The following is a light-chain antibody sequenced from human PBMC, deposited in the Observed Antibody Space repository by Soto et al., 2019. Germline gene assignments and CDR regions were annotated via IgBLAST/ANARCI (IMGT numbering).Light chain of an antibody. CDR2: DVV. J-gene: IGLJ1*01. Sequence: QSVLTQPPSASGSPGQSVTISCTGTSSDVGAYNFVSWYQQHPGKAPKLMIYDVVKRPSGVPDRFSGSKSGNTASLTISGLQAEDEADYYCSSFTANRLYVFGPGTKVTVL. CDR3: SSFTANRLYV. CDR1: SSDVGAYNF. V-gene: IGLV2-8*01.